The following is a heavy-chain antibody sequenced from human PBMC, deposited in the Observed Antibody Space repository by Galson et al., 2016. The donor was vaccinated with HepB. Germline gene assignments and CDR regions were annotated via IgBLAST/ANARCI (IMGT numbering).Heavy chain of an antibody. CDR2: NSTSSSPI. J-gene: IGHJ4*02. CDR1: GFTFNTYN. Sequence: SLRLSCAASGFTFNTYNMIWVRQAPGKGLEWVSYNSTSSSPISYRDSVKGRFTISRDNTKNSLYLQLNSLRAEDTAVYYCARAGGCWYFDYWGQGTLVTVSS. V-gene: IGHV3-21*01. D-gene: IGHD2-15*01. CDR3: ARAGGCWYFDY.